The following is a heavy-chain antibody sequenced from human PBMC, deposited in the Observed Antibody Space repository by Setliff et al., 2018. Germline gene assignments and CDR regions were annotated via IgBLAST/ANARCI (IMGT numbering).Heavy chain of an antibody. CDR3: ARGPPDFVVVPAAAKFDY. V-gene: IGHV1-18*01. CDR1: GYTFTNYG. CDR2: TSA. Sequence: GASVKVSCKTSGYTFTNYGINWVRQAPGQGLEWMGWTSAYAQKFQGRVTMTTDTPTSTAYMELRSLRSDDTAVYFCARGPPDFVVVPAAAKFDYWGQGTLVTVS. D-gene: IGHD2-2*01. J-gene: IGHJ4*02.